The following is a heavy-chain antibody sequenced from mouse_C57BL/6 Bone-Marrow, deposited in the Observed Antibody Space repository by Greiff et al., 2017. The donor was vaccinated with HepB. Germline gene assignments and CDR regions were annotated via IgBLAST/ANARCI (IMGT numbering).Heavy chain of an antibody. J-gene: IGHJ1*03. CDR1: GYTFTSYG. V-gene: IGHV1-81*01. CDR3: ARSYYGSSYPWYFDV. Sequence: VQLQQSGAELARPGASVKLSCKASGYTFTSYGISWVKQRTGQGLEWIGEIYPRSGNTYYNEKFKGKATLTADKSSSTAYMELRSLTSEDSAVYFCARSYYGSSYPWYFDVWGTGTTVTVSS. CDR2: IYPRSGNT. D-gene: IGHD1-1*01.